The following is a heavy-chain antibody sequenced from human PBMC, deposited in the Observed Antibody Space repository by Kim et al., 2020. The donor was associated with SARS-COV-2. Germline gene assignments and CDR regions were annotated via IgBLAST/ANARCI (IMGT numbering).Heavy chain of an antibody. V-gene: IGHV4-59*12. D-gene: IGHD3-22*01. Sequence: SETLSLTCAVSGASISRCCWNWVRQPPGKGLEWIGGTHHNGGINNNTAPMNRLITIVEENTNRYSLMLNTVIGADDTAVYYCAWGDSRGWETIKSFDLW. CDR3: AWGDSRGWETIKSFDL. CDR1: GASISRCC. J-gene: IGHJ2*01. CDR2: THHNGGI.